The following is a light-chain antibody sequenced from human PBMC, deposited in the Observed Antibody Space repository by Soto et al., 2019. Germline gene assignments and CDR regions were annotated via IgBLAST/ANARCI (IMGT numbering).Light chain of an antibody. J-gene: IGKJ5*01. V-gene: IGKV3-11*01. CDR3: QQRNYWQVT. CDR2: DAS. Sequence: EIVLTQSPATLSLSPGETATLSCRASQSVGSRLAWYQQKPGQAPRLLIFDASNRATGIPARFSGSGSGTDFTLTISSLEPEDFAIYYCQQRNYWQVTFGQGTRLEIK. CDR1: QSVGSR.